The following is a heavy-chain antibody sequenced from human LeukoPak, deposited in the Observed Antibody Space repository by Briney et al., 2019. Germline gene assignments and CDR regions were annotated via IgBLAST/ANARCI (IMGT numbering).Heavy chain of an antibody. CDR3: ASATPEYYDSSGYYPSFDY. Sequence: ASVKVSCKASGYTITSYGISWVRQAHGQGLEWMGWISANNGNTNYAQKLQGRVTMTTDTSTSTAYMELRSLRSDDTAVYYCASATPEYYDSSGYYPSFDYWGQGTLVTVSS. CDR1: GYTITSYG. V-gene: IGHV1-18*01. CDR2: ISANNGNT. D-gene: IGHD3-22*01. J-gene: IGHJ4*02.